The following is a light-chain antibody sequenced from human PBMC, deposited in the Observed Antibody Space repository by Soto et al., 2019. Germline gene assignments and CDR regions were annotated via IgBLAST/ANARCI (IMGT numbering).Light chain of an antibody. V-gene: IGKV1-9*01. CDR2: GAS. CDR1: QAISGY. J-gene: IGKJ1*01. Sequence: IQLTQSPSSLSASVGDRVTITCRASQAISGYIAWYQQTQGRAPKLLIYGASTLHSGVPSRFSGSRSATDFTLTITSLQPEDFATYYCQQLNTYPQTFGQGTKVDI. CDR3: QQLNTYPQT.